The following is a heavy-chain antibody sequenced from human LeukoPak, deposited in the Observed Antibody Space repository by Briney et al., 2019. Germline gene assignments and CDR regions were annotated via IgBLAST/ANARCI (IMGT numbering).Heavy chain of an antibody. CDR2: ISGSGGST. J-gene: IGHJ6*03. CDR1: GFTFSNYA. D-gene: IGHD4-17*01. CDR3: AKVASGGDSGDYGWDYYGWDYYYYMDV. Sequence: PGGSLRLSCAASGFTFSNYAMSWVRQAPGKGLEWVSTISGSGGSTYYADSVKGRFTISRDNSKNTLYLQMNSLRAEDTAVYYCAKVASGGDSGDYGWDYYGWDYYYYMDVWGKGTTVTVSS. V-gene: IGHV3-23*01.